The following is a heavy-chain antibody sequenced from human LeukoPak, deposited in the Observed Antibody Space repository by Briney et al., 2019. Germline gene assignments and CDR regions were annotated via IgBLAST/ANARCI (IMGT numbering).Heavy chain of an antibody. CDR2: ISSSSSYI. J-gene: IGHJ1*01. CDR3: ARDTRLH. CDR1: GFPFSSYS. V-gene: IGHV3-21*01. Sequence: GSLRLSCAASGFPFSSYSMNWVRQAPGKGLEWVSSISSSSSYIYYADSMKGRFTISRDNAKNSLYLQMNSLRAEDTAVYYCARDTRLHWGQGTLVTVSS.